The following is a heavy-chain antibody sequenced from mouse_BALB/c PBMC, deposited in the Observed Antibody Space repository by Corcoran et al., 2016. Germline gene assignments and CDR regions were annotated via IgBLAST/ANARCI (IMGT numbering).Heavy chain of an antibody. Sequence: QVTLKESGPGILQPSQTLSLTCSFSGFSLSTSRMGVSWIRQSSGKGLEWLAHIYWDDDKRYNPSLKSRLTISKDTSRNQVFLKITSVDTADTATYYGARSELGLERFAYWGQGTLVTVSA. CDR3: ARSELGLERFAY. J-gene: IGHJ3*01. CDR2: IYWDDDK. CDR1: GFSLSTSRMG. D-gene: IGHD4-1*01. V-gene: IGHV8-12*01.